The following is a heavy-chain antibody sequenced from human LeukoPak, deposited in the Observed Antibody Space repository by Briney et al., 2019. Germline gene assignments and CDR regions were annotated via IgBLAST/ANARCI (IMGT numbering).Heavy chain of an antibody. CDR3: TSDPLIRGGVDY. J-gene: IGHJ4*02. V-gene: IGHV3-15*01. Sequence: GSLRLSCAASGFSFSLAWMSWVRQPPGKGLEWVGRIKSKTDGETADYGAPVEGRFTISRDDSTNTLYLQMSSLRTEDTAVYYCTSDPLIRGGVDYWGQGTLVTVSS. CDR2: IKSKTDGETA. D-gene: IGHD3-10*01. CDR1: GFSFSLAW.